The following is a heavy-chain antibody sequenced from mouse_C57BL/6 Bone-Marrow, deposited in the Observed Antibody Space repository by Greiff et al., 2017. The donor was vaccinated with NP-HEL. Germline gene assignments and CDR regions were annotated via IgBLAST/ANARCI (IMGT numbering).Heavy chain of an antibody. CDR3: ARGTPLYYGSGYDYFDY. J-gene: IGHJ2*01. CDR2: IYPRSGNT. V-gene: IGHV1-81*01. D-gene: IGHD1-1*01. CDR1: GYTFTSYG. Sequence: QVQLQQSGAELARPGASVKLSCKASGYTFTSYGISWVKQRTGQGLEWIGEIYPRSGNTYYNEKFKGKATLTADKSSSTAYMELRSLTSEDSAVYFCARGTPLYYGSGYDYFDYWGQGTTLTVSS.